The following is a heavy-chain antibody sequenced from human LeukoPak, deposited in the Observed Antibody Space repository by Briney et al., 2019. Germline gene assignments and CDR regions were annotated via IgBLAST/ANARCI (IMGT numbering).Heavy chain of an antibody. CDR2: INPNSGGT. D-gene: IGHD6-13*01. CDR1: GYTFTGYY. CDR3: ARGRRIAAAANWFDP. J-gene: IGHJ5*02. Sequence: ASVKVSCKASGYTFTGYYMHWVRQAPGQGLEWMGWINPNSGGTNYAQKFQGRVTMTRNTSISTAYMELSSLRSEDTAVYYCARGRRIAAAANWFDPWGQGTLVTVSS. V-gene: IGHV1-2*02.